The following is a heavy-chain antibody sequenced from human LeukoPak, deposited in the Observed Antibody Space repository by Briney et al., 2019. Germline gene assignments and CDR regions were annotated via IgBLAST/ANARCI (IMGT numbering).Heavy chain of an antibody. CDR3: ARHGYYYDSSGYYNQGYFDY. V-gene: IGHV4-30-4*08. CDR1: GDSITSDHY. J-gene: IGHJ4*02. Sequence: SETLSLTCTVSGDSITSDHYWTWIRQPPGKGLEWISYIYHSGNTYYNPSLRSRVTMSVAPSKNQFSLELKSVTAADTAVYYCARHGYYYDSSGYYNQGYFDYWGQGTLVTVSS. CDR2: IYHSGNT. D-gene: IGHD3-22*01.